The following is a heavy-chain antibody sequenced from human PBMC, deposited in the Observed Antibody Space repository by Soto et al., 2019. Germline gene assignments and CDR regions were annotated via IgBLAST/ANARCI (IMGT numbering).Heavy chain of an antibody. V-gene: IGHV4-39*01. D-gene: IGHD6-13*01. Sequence: SQTLSLTCTVSGGSISSSSYYWGWIRQPPGKGLEWIGSIYYSGSTYYNPSLKSRVTISLDTSKHQFSLKLSSVTAADTAVYYCARHGGIAAAGYFDYWGQATLVTASS. CDR1: GGSISSSSYY. CDR3: ARHGGIAAAGYFDY. CDR2: IYYSGST. J-gene: IGHJ4*02.